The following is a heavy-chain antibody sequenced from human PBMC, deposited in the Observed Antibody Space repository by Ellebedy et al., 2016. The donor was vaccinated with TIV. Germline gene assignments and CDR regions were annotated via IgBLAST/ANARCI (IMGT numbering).Heavy chain of an antibody. CDR2: ISSGGIT. J-gene: IGHJ6*02. CDR3: VKGSGTMDV. D-gene: IGHD1-1*01. CDR1: GFTFSASG. Sequence: PGGSLRLSCAASGFTFSASGMTWALQAPGKGLEWVSGISSGGITYYEDSVRGRFTISRDNSKNTLYLQMNSLRAEDTATYYCVKGSGTMDVWGQGTTVTVSS. V-gene: IGHV3-23*01.